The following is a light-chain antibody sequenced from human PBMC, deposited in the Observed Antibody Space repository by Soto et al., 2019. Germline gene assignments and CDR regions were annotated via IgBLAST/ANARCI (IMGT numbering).Light chain of an antibody. Sequence: EIVMTQSPATLSVSPGERATLSCRASQSVSSNLAWYQQNPDQAPRLLIYGASTRATGSPARFSGSGSGTGFTVTFTSLQFEEFEVYYWHHYYNWPPETCGQGTKVEIK. CDR3: HHYYNWPPET. CDR2: GAS. CDR1: QSVSSN. J-gene: IGKJ1*01. V-gene: IGKV3-15*01.